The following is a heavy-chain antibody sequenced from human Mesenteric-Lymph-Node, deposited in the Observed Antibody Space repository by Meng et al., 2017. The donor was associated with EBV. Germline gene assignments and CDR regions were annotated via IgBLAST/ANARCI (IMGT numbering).Heavy chain of an antibody. CDR3: AREIPERYLDYFDY. CDR2: FNPGSDNT. D-gene: IGHD1-14*01. Sequence: QVQLVQSGAEVKKPGASVKVSCKASGYTFTGYAMHWLRQAPGQRPEWMGWFNPGSDNTKYSQKFQGRVTITADESMSTVYMELSSLRSDDTAVYYCAREIPERYLDYFDYWGQGTLVTVSS. J-gene: IGHJ4*02. CDR1: GYTFTGYA. V-gene: IGHV1-3*01.